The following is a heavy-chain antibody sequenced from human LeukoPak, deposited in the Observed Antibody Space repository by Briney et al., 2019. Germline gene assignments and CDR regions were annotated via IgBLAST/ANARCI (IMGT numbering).Heavy chain of an antibody. J-gene: IGHJ4*02. CDR3: AKRGYLVVPTPFDY. CDR1: GFTFSSYS. D-gene: IGHD2-8*02. CDR2: ISSSSSYI. Sequence: GGSLRLSCAASGFTFSSYSMNWVRQAPGKGLEWVSSISSSSSYIYYADSVKGRFTISRDNAKNSLYLQMNSLRAEDTAVYYCAKRGYLVVPTPFDYWGQGTLVTVSS. V-gene: IGHV3-21*01.